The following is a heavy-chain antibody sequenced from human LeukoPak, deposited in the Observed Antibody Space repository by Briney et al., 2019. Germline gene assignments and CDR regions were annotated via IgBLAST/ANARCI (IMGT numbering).Heavy chain of an antibody. Sequence: GGSLRLSCAAFGFAFSSYGMSGVGQAPGKGLEWVSFLIRRGGSTYYADSVTGRLTISRDNSKSTLYLQMNILRAEDTAVYYCAKDGVRWAFDIWGQGTMVTVSS. D-gene: IGHD4-23*01. CDR1: GFAFSSYG. J-gene: IGHJ3*02. CDR2: LIRRGGST. CDR3: AKDGVRWAFDI. V-gene: IGHV3-23*01.